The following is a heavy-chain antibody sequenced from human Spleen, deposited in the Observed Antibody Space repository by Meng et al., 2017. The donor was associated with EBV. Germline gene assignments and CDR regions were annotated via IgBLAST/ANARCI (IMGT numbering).Heavy chain of an antibody. D-gene: IGHD4-23*01. V-gene: IGHV4-39*07. Sequence: LLLHSEGAPLVKPSATQSLPCHVSGGSIVRISYYWACIRHAPGPGLECIATVSSTGNTYYNPSLRSRITISLDTAKNQFSLKVNSMTAADSAVHYCVRDALGLAVVTAGYDYWGQGTLVTVSS. CDR1: GGSIVRISYY. J-gene: IGHJ4*02. CDR2: VSSTGNT. CDR3: VRDALGLAVVTAGYDY.